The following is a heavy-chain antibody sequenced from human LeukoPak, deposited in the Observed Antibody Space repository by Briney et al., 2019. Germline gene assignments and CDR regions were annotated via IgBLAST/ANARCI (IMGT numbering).Heavy chain of an antibody. CDR1: GYSFTSYW. D-gene: IGHD6-19*01. CDR2: IYPGDSDT. V-gene: IGHV5-51*01. CDR3: ARLLPSSGCYPYGE. Sequence: GESLKISCKGSGYSFTSYWIGWVRQLPGKGLEWMGIIYPGDSDTRYSTSFQGQVTIAGDKSRSTAYLQWTSLKASDTAMYYCARLLPSSGCYPYGEWGQGTLVTVSS. J-gene: IGHJ4*02.